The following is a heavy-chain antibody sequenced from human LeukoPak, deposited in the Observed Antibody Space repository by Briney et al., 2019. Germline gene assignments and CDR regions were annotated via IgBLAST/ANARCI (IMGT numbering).Heavy chain of an antibody. CDR3: ARAPETWELPTFDY. CDR2: ISGTSNTI. J-gene: IGHJ4*02. CDR1: GFTFDDYA. V-gene: IGHV3-11*01. D-gene: IGHD1-26*01. Sequence: GGSLRLSCAASGFTFDDYAMHWVRQAPGKGLEWVSYISGTSNTIYYADSVKGRFTISRDNAKNSLYLQMDSLRAEDAAVYYCARAPETWELPTFDYWGQGTLVTVSS.